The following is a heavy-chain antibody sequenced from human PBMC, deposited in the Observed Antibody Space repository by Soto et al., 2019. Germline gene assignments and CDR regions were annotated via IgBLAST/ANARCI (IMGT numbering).Heavy chain of an antibody. CDR2: IYYSGST. CDR3: ARATQHPTYDSSGYYYGKGPKPGS. V-gene: IGHV4-30-4*01. D-gene: IGHD3-22*01. CDR1: GGSISSGDYY. Sequence: ASETLSLTCTVSGGSISSGDYYWSWIRQPPGKGLEWIGYIYYSGSTYYNPSLKSRVTISVDTSKNQFSLKLSSVTAADTAVYYCARATQHPTYDSSGYYYGKGPKPGSWGQGTLVTVSS. J-gene: IGHJ5*02.